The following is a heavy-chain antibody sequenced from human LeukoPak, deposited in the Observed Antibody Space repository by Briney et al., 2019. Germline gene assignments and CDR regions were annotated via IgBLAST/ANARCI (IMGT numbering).Heavy chain of an antibody. CDR2: IYPSGST. CDR1: GGSISSGGYS. J-gene: IGHJ3*02. V-gene: IGHV4-30-2*01. CDR3: ARDWIAVALDAFDI. Sequence: SQTLSLTCAVSGGSISSGGYSWSWIRQPPGKGLEWIGYIYPSGSTYYNPSLKNRVTISVDRSKNQFSLKLSSVTAADTAVYYCARDWIAVALDAFDIWGQGTMVTVSS. D-gene: IGHD6-19*01.